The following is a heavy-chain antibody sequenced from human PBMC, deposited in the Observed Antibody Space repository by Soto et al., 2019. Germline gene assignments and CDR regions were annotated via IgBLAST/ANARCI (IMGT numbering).Heavy chain of an antibody. Sequence: QVHLVQSGAEVKKPGASVKVTCKGSGYAFTTYGITWVRQAPGQGLEWMAWISAHNGNTDYAQKLQGRVTVTRDTSTSTAYMELRSLRSDDTAVYYCARGRHGDYWGQGALVTVSS. J-gene: IGHJ4*02. CDR1: GYAFTTYG. CDR2: ISAHNGNT. V-gene: IGHV1-18*01. CDR3: ARGRHGDY.